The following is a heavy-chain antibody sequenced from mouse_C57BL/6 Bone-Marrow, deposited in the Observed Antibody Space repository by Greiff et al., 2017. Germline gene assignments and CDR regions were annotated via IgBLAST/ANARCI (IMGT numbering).Heavy chain of an antibody. V-gene: IGHV1-7*01. D-gene: IGHD1-1*01. J-gene: IGHJ1*03. CDR1: GYTFTSYW. Sequence: QVQLQQSGAELAKPGASVKLSCKASGYTFTSYWMHWVKQRPGQGLEWIGYINPSSGYTKYNQKFKDKATLTADKSSSTAYMQLSSLTSEDSAVYYCARWGTTVVRYFDVWGTGTTVTVSS. CDR2: INPSSGYT. CDR3: ARWGTTVVRYFDV.